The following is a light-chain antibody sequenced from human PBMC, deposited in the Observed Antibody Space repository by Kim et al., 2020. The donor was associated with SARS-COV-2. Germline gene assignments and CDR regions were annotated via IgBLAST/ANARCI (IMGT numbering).Light chain of an antibody. Sequence: SPGDRGTHSCRASQRVRGNLLAWDQHKPGQAPRLLIYAASSRARGVSDRFSGSGSGTDFTLTINRLEPEDFAVYYCQIYADSPPNTFGPGTKLEI. J-gene: IGKJ2*01. CDR2: AAS. CDR1: QRVRGNL. V-gene: IGKV3-20*01. CDR3: QIYADSPPNT.